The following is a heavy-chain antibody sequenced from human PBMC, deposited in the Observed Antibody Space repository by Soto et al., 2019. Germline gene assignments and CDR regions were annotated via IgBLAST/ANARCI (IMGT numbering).Heavy chain of an antibody. Sequence: QVQLVQSGAEVKKPGASVKVSCKASGYTFTSYDINWVRQATGQGLEWMGWMNPNSGNTGYAQKFQGRVTMTRNTXIXTXXMELSSLRSEDTAVYYCARTLGIVLVPAAMQGFDYWGQGTLVTVSS. D-gene: IGHD2-2*01. CDR2: MNPNSGNT. CDR1: GYTFTSYD. J-gene: IGHJ4*02. V-gene: IGHV1-8*01. CDR3: ARTLGIVLVPAAMQGFDY.